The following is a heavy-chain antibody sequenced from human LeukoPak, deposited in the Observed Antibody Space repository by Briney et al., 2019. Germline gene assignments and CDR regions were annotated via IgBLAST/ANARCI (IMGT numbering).Heavy chain of an antibody. D-gene: IGHD2-15*01. V-gene: IGHV3-23*01. J-gene: IGHJ6*03. CDR2: ISGSGGST. CDR1: GFTFSSYG. Sequence: GGTLRLSCAASGFTFSSYGMSWVRQAPGKGLEWVSAISGSGGSTYYADSVKGRFTISRDNSKDTLYLQMNSLRAEDTAVYYCAKGGRSGGFPVYYYYMDVWGKGTTVTISS. CDR3: AKGGRSGGFPVYYYYMDV.